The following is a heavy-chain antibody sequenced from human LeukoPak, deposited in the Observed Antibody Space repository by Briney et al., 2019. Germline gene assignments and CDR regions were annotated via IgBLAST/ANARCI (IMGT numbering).Heavy chain of an antibody. CDR3: AKAFNYGSGYNYKTFDS. V-gene: IGHV3-23*01. D-gene: IGHD3-10*01. CDR1: GFTFSYYA. J-gene: IGHJ4*02. Sequence: GGSLRLSCAASGFTFSYYAMSWVRQAPGEGLEWVSGITGTDGSTYYADSVKGRFTISRDNSKSTPYLQMNSLRAEDTALYYCAKAFNYGSGYNYKTFDSWGQGTLVTVSS. CDR2: ITGTDGST.